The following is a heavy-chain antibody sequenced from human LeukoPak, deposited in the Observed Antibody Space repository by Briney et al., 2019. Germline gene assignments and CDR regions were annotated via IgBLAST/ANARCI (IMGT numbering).Heavy chain of an antibody. CDR2: INHSGST. Sequence: SETLSLTCAVYGGSFSGYYWSWIRQPPGKGLEWIGEINHSGSTNYNPSLKSRVTISVDKSKNQFSLKLSSVTAADTAVYYCARSGGSWYSLFGYWGQGTLVTVSS. J-gene: IGHJ4*02. CDR3: ARSGGSWYSLFGY. V-gene: IGHV4-34*01. CDR1: GGSFSGYY. D-gene: IGHD2-15*01.